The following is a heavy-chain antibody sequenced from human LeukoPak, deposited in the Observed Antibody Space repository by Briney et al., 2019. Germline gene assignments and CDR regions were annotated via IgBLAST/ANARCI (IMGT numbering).Heavy chain of an antibody. CDR1: GGSISSGGYY. CDR2: IYSSRRT. V-gene: IGHV4-31*03. J-gene: IGHJ4*02. D-gene: IGHD6-19*01. Sequence: SETLSLTCTVSGGSISSGGYYWTWIRQHPGKGLEWIGYIYSSRRTYYNPSLKSRITTSVDTSRNQFSLRLRSVTAADTAIYYCARDSSGYNYFDSWGQGTLVTVSS. CDR3: ARDSSGYNYFDS.